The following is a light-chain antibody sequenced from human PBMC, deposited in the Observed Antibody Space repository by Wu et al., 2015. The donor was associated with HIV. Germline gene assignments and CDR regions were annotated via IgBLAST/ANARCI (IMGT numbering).Light chain of an antibody. CDR2: DGS. J-gene: IGKJ1*01. Sequence: EVVLTQSPATLSLSPGERATLSCGASQTISSNSLVWYQQRRGLAPRLLIFDGSIRATGIPDRFSGSGSGTDFTLTISRLEPEDFAVYYCQQFDTSPWTFGQGTKVEI. CDR1: QTISSNS. CDR3: QQFDTSPWT. V-gene: IGKV3D-20*01.